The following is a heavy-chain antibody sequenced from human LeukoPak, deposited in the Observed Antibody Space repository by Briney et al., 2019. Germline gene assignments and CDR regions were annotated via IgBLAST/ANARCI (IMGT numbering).Heavy chain of an antibody. CDR2: ISGSGMHT. CDR3: AKAIFRCYEGLFDF. D-gene: IGHD3-10*02. Sequence: GGSLRLSCAASGFIFSSHAMNWVRQVPGKGLEWVSSISGSGMHTYYAAPVKGRFTISRDDSKNTADLQMNSLRAEDTAIYYCAKAIFRCYEGLFDFWGQGALVTVSS. V-gene: IGHV3-23*01. CDR1: GFIFSSHA. J-gene: IGHJ4*02.